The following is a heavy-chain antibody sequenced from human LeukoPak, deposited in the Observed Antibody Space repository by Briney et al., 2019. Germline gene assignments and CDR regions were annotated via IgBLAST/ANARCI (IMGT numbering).Heavy chain of an antibody. D-gene: IGHD2-2*01. Sequence: PGGSLRLSCAASGFTVSSNYMSWVRQAPGEGLEWVSVIYSGGSTYYSDSVKGRSTISRDNSKNTLYLQMNSLRAEDTAVYYCARSMDCSSTSCYGLEGTYYYYGMDVWGKGTTVTVSS. CDR1: GFTVSSNY. V-gene: IGHV3-53*01. CDR2: IYSGGST. J-gene: IGHJ6*04. CDR3: ARSMDCSSTSCYGLEGTYYYYGMDV.